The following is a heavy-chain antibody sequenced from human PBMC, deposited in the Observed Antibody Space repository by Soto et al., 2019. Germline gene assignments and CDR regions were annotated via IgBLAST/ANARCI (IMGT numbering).Heavy chain of an antibody. J-gene: IGHJ4*01. V-gene: IGHV4-30-4*01. CDR1: GGSISSGDYY. CDR3: ASAPSRSWYVIDY. D-gene: IGHD6-13*01. Sequence: PSETLSLTCTVSGGSISSGDYYWSWIRQPPGKGLEWIGYIYYSGSTYYNPSLKSRVTTSVDTSKNQFSQMLSSVTADETAVYYCASAPSRSWYVIDYWGQGTLVTGSS. CDR2: IYYSGST.